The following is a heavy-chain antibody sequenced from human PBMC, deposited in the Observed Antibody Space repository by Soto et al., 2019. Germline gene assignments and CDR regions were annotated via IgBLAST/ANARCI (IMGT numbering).Heavy chain of an antibody. D-gene: IGHD1-26*01. Sequence: SETLSLTCAVYGGSFSGYYWTWIRQPPGKGLEWMGYTYYSGTTTNYNPSLKSRVTLSVDTSKNQFSLKLSSVTAADTAVYYCARLGGSYAVPQFDYWGQGTLVTVSS. CDR2: TYYSGTT. CDR1: GGSFSGYY. CDR3: ARLGGSYAVPQFDY. V-gene: IGHV4-59*08. J-gene: IGHJ4*02.